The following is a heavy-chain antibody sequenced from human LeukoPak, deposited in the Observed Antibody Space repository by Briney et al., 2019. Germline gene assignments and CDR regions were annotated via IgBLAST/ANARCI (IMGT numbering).Heavy chain of an antibody. CDR3: ARRRVRYFDGFDP. J-gene: IGHJ5*02. Sequence: ASVKVSCKASGYTFTSYGISWVRQAPGQGLEWMGWITAYNDNTYYAQKLQGRVTMTTDTSTSTAYMELRSLRSDDTAVYYCARRRVRYFDGFDPWGQGTLVTVSS. V-gene: IGHV1-18*01. CDR2: ITAYNDNT. CDR1: GYTFTSYG. D-gene: IGHD3-9*01.